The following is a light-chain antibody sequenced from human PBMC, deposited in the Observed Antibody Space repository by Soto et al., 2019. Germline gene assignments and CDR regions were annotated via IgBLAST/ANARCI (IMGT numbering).Light chain of an antibody. CDR2: DAS. Sequence: DIQMTQSPSTLSASVGDRVTISCRASQSISTWLAWYQQTPGKAPKLLIYDASSLESGVPSRFSGSGSGTEFTLTVSSLQPDDFATYYCQQYSSFPTFGQGTKLEI. J-gene: IGKJ2*01. CDR3: QQYSSFPT. CDR1: QSISTW. V-gene: IGKV1-5*01.